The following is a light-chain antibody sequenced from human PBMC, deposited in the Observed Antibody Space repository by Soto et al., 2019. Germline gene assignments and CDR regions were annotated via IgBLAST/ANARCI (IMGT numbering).Light chain of an antibody. CDR3: QQTYRAPPWT. CDR2: SAS. V-gene: IGKV1-39*01. CDR1: QSISTY. Sequence: DIPMTQSPSSLSASVGDRVTISCRASQSISTYLNWYQQKPGKAPKLLIYSASGVQSGVPPRFSGSGSGTDFTLTISSLRPEDIATYYCQQTYRAPPWTFGQGTKVEI. J-gene: IGKJ1*01.